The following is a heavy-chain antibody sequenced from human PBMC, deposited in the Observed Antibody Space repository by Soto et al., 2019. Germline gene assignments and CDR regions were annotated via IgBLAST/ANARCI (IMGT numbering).Heavy chain of an antibody. CDR1: GFTFSSYS. D-gene: IGHD6-6*01. J-gene: IGHJ5*02. CDR3: AREVWAAARHRGFDP. Sequence: PGGSLRLSCAASGFTFSSYSMNWVRQAPWKGLEWVSSISSSSSYIYYADSVKGRFTISRDNAKNSLYLQMNSLRAEDTAVYYCAREVWAAARHRGFDPWGQRTLVTVSS. CDR2: ISSSSSYI. V-gene: IGHV3-21*01.